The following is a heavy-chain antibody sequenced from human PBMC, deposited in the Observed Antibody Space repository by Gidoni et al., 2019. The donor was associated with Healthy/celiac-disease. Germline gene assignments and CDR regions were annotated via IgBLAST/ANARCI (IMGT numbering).Heavy chain of an antibody. V-gene: IGHV3-15*01. Sequence: EVQLVESGGGLVKPGGSLRLSCAASGFPFSNAWLSWVRQAPGKGLEWVGRIKSKTDGGTTDYAAPVKGRFTISRDDSKNTLYLQMNSLKTEDTAVYYCTTDGESGYDFNLYYYYYGMDVWGQGTTVTVSS. CDR3: TTDGESGYDFNLYYYYYGMDV. D-gene: IGHD5-12*01. CDR2: IKSKTDGGTT. CDR1: GFPFSNAW. J-gene: IGHJ6*02.